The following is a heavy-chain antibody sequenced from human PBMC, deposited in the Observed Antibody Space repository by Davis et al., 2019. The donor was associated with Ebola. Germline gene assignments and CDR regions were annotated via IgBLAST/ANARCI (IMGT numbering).Heavy chain of an antibody. Sequence: PGGSLRLSCAASGFTFDDYAMHWVRQAPGKGLEWVSGISWNSGSIGYADSVKGRFTISRDNAKNSLYLQMNSLRAEDTALYYCAKVRSVAAPDWYFDLWGRGTLVTVSS. CDR1: GFTFDDYA. V-gene: IGHV3-9*01. D-gene: IGHD6-6*01. J-gene: IGHJ2*01. CDR3: AKVRSVAAPDWYFDL. CDR2: ISWNSGSI.